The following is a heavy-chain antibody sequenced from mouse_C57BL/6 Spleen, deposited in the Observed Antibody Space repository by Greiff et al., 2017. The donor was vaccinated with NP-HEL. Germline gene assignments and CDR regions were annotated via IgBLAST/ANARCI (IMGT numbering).Heavy chain of an antibody. V-gene: IGHV7-3*01. J-gene: IGHJ2*01. Sequence: DVMLVESGGGLVQPGGSLSLSCAASGFTFTDYYMSWVRQPPGKALEWLGFIRNKANGYTTEYSASVKGRFTISRDNSHSILYLQMNALRAEDSATYYCARYIGDDGGFDSWGQGTTLTVSS. D-gene: IGHD2-2*01. CDR1: GFTFTDYY. CDR2: IRNKANGYTT. CDR3: ARYIGDDGGFDS.